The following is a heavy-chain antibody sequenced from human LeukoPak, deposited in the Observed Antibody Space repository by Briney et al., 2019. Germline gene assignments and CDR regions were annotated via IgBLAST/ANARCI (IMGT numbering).Heavy chain of an antibody. D-gene: IGHD3-22*01. CDR1: GYTFTSYG. Sequence: GASVKVSCKASGYTFTSYGISWVRQAPGQGLEWMGWINPNSGGTNYALKFQGRVTMTRDTSISTAYMELSRLRSDDTAVYYCARDYYDSSGYFPDYWGQGTLVTVSS. CDR2: INPNSGGT. J-gene: IGHJ4*02. V-gene: IGHV1-2*02. CDR3: ARDYYDSSGYFPDY.